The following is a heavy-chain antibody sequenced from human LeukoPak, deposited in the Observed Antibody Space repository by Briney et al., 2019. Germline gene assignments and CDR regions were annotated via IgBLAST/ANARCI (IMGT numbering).Heavy chain of an antibody. CDR3: ARDDGAGNLDY. Sequence: SETLSLTCTVSGGSISSYYWSWIRQPPGKGLEWIGYIYYSGSINYNPSLKSRVTISVDTSKNQFSLKLSSVTAADTAVYYCARDDGAGNLDYWGQGTLVTVSS. J-gene: IGHJ4*02. CDR1: GGSISSYY. D-gene: IGHD4-17*01. CDR2: IYYSGSI. V-gene: IGHV4-59*01.